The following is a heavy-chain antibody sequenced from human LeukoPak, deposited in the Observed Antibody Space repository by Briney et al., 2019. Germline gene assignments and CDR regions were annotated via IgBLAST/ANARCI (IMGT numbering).Heavy chain of an antibody. D-gene: IGHD3-22*01. Sequence: PGGSLRLSCAASGFTFSSYAMSWVRQAPGKGLEWVSAISGSGGSTYYADSVKGRFTISRDNSKNTLYLQMNSLRAEDTAVYYCASSRFKASSSGSIWRNWFDPWGQGTLVTVSS. J-gene: IGHJ5*02. CDR3: ASSRFKASSSGSIWRNWFDP. CDR2: ISGSGGST. V-gene: IGHV3-23*01. CDR1: GFTFSSYA.